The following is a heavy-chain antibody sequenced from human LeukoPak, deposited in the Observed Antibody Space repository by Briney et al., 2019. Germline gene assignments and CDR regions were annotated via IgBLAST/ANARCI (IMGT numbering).Heavy chain of an antibody. D-gene: IGHD3-10*01. CDR2: ISFDGRKK. CDR1: GFTFSSYA. CDR3: ARGAEKILSFGEYPSDAFDI. J-gene: IGHJ3*02. Sequence: PGGSLRLSCAASGFTFSSYAMSWVRQAPGKGLEWVTEISFDGRKKTYVDSVKGRFTISRDSPKNTVYLQMDSLRAEDTAVYYCARGAEKILSFGEYPSDAFDIWGQGTMVSVTS. V-gene: IGHV3-30*03.